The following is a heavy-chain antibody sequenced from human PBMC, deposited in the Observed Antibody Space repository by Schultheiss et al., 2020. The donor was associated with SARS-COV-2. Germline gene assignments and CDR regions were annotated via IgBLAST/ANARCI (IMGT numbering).Heavy chain of an antibody. J-gene: IGHJ4*02. CDR2: INPNSGGT. CDR3: ARGDIVVVPTATWGY. Sequence: ASVKVSCKASGYTFTSYGINWVRQATGQGLEWMGWINPNSGGTNYAQKFQGRVTMTRDTSISTAYMELSRLRSDDTAVYYCARGDIVVVPTATWGYWGQGTLVTVSS. V-gene: IGHV1-2*02. D-gene: IGHD2-2*01. CDR1: GYTFTSYG.